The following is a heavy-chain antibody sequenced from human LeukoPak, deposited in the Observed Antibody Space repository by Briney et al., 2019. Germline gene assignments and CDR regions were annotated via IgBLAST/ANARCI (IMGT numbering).Heavy chain of an antibody. D-gene: IGHD1-26*01. J-gene: IGHJ4*02. CDR3: AKGSRGNYDY. CDR2: ITDSGIST. V-gene: IGHV3-23*01. CDR1: GFIFNSYA. Sequence: GGPLRLSCAASGFIFNSYAMAWVRQAPEEGLEWVSSITDSGISTYHADSVKGRFTISRDNSKNTLYLQMNSLRAEDTAVYYCAKGSRGNYDYWGQGTLVTVSS.